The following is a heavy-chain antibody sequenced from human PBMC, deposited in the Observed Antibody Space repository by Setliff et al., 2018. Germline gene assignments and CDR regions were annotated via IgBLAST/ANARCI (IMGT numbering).Heavy chain of an antibody. CDR1: GGTFSSYG. CDR2: TIPNFGTT. D-gene: IGHD3-9*01. V-gene: IGHV1-69*05. CDR3: ARDRPPGDILTNYYYYMDV. Sequence: ASVKVSCKASGGTFSSYGISWVRQAPGQGLEWLGGTIPNFGTTNYAQEFQGRVTIITDESTSTAYMELSSLRFEDTAVYYCARDRPPGDILTNYYYYMDVWGKGTTVTVSS. J-gene: IGHJ6*03.